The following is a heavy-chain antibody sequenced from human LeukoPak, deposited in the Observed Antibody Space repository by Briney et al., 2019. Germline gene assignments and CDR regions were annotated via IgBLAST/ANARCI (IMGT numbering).Heavy chain of an antibody. V-gene: IGHV3-30*03. CDR3: ARERFLGEIYYYYYGMDV. D-gene: IGHD3-16*01. CDR2: ISYDGSNK. Sequence: GGSLRLSCAASGFTFSSYGMHWVRQAPGKGLESVALISYDGSNKYYADSVKGRFTISRDSSKNTLYLQMNSPRPEDTAVYYCARERFLGEIYYYYYGMDVWGQGTTVTVSS. CDR1: GFTFSSYG. J-gene: IGHJ6*02.